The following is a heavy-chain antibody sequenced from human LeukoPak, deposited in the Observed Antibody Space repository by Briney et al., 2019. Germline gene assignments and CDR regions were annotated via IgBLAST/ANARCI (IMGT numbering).Heavy chain of an antibody. J-gene: IGHJ5*02. CDR3: APVAVAGTSHLP. CDR1: GFTFDDYA. Sequence: GGSLRLSCAASGFTFDDYAMHWVRQAPGKGLEWVSGISWNSGSIGYADSVKGRFTISRDNAKNSLYLQMNSLRAEDTALYYCAPVAVAGTSHLPWGQGTLVTVSS. V-gene: IGHV3-9*01. D-gene: IGHD6-19*01. CDR2: ISWNSGSI.